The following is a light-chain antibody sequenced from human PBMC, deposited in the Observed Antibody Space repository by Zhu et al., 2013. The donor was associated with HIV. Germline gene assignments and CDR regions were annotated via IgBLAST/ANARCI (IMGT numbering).Light chain of an antibody. V-gene: IGLV2-14*01. CDR1: ISDIGTYNY. CDR3: SAYTSISSLL. Sequence: QSALTQPASVSGSPGQSITISCTGTISDIGTYNYVSWYQQHPDKAPKVLIYDVTTRPSGVSDRFSGSKSGNTASLTISGLQAEDEADYYCSAYTSISSLLFGGGTKLTVL. J-gene: IGLJ2*01. CDR2: DVT.